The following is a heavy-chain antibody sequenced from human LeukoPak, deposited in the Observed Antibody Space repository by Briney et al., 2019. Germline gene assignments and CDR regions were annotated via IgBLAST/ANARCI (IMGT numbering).Heavy chain of an antibody. CDR3: AEDGLSARALNYDHDI. V-gene: IGHV3-23*01. J-gene: IGHJ3*02. CDR1: GFTFSSDA. D-gene: IGHD3-16*01. Sequence: PGGSLRLSCAASGFTFSSDAMSWVRQAPGKGLEWVSAISGSGGSTYYADSVKGRFTISRDNSKNTVFLQMNNLRAEDTAIYYCAEDGLSARALNYDHDIWGQGTMVTVSS. CDR2: ISGSGGST.